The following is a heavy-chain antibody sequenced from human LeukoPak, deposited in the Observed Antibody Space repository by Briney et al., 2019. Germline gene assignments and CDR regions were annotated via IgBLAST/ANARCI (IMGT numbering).Heavy chain of an antibody. CDR2: INYSGRT. CDR3: ARVSVIAAAALHFDN. CDR1: GGSISSYY. J-gene: IGHJ4*02. V-gene: IGHV4-59*01. Sequence: SETLSLTCTVSGGSISSYYWSWIRQPPGKEPQWIGYINYSGRTNYNPSLRSRVTISVDTSKNQFSLKLDSLTAADTAIYYCARVSVIAAAALHFDNWGQGTLVTVS. D-gene: IGHD6-13*01.